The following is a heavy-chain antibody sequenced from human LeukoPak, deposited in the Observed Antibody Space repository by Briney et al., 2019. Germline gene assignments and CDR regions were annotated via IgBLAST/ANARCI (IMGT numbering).Heavy chain of an antibody. J-gene: IGHJ6*02. D-gene: IGHD3-10*01. V-gene: IGHV3-23*01. Sequence: PGGSLRLSCAASGFTFSSYAMSWVRQAPGKGLEWVSAISGSGGSTYYADSVKGRFTISRDNSKNTLYLQMNSLRAEDTAVYYCARRGWFGAHNYYYYGMDVWGQGTTVTVSS. CDR3: ARRGWFGAHNYYYYGMDV. CDR1: GFTFSSYA. CDR2: ISGSGGST.